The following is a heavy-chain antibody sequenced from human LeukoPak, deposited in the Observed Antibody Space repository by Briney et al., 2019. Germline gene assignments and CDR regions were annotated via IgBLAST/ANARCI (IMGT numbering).Heavy chain of an antibody. J-gene: IGHJ5*02. CDR3: ARARARIAAAGTNWFDP. Sequence: ASVKVSCKASGYTFTSYDINWARQATGQGLEWMGWMNPNSGNTGYAQKFQGRVTMTRNTSISTAYMELSSLRSEDTAVYYCARARARIAAAGTNWFDPWGQGTLVTVSS. D-gene: IGHD6-13*01. V-gene: IGHV1-8*01. CDR1: GYTFTSYD. CDR2: MNPNSGNT.